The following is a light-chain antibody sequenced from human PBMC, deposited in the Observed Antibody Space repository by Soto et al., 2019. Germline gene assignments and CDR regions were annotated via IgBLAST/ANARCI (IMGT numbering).Light chain of an antibody. Sequence: KSQSPSFLSASVGDRVTITCRASQSIGKHLNWYQQKPGKAPKFLIYGASTLQSGVPSRFTGSGSGTDFTLTVNSLQAEDFAIYYCQQSYSSPTTFGQGTRLE. V-gene: IGKV1-39*01. CDR1: QSIGKH. CDR2: GAS. J-gene: IGKJ5*01. CDR3: QQSYSSPTT.